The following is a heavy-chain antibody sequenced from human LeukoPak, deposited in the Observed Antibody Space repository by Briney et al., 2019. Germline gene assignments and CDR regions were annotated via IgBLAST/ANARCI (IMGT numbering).Heavy chain of an antibody. Sequence: SQTLSLTCAVSGGSISSGGYSWSWIRQPPGKGLEWIGYIYHSGSTYYNPSLKSRVTISVDRSKNQFSLKLSSVTAADTAVYYCARGRYFDWLFDAFDIWGQGTMVTVSS. J-gene: IGHJ3*02. CDR3: ARGRYFDWLFDAFDI. CDR1: GGSISSGGYS. V-gene: IGHV4-30-2*01. CDR2: IYHSGST. D-gene: IGHD3-9*01.